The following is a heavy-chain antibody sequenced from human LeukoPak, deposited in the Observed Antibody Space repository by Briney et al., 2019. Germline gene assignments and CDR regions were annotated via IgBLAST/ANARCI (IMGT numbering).Heavy chain of an antibody. J-gene: IGHJ4*02. CDR3: AKGRLRLGELSFPLDY. CDR2: ISWNSGSI. V-gene: IGHV3-9*01. CDR1: GFTFDDYA. Sequence: PGRSLRLSCAASGFTFDDYAMHWVRHAPGKGLEWVSGISWNSGSIGYADSEKGRFTISRDNAKNSLYLQMNSLRAEDTALYYCAKGRLRLGELSFPLDYWGQGTLVTVSS. D-gene: IGHD3-16*02.